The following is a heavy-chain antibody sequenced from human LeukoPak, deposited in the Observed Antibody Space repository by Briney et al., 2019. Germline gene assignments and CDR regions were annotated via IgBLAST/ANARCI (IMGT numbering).Heavy chain of an antibody. Sequence: PSETLSLTCTVSGGSISSYYWSWIRQPPGKGLEWIGYIYYSGSTNYNPSLKSRVTISVDTSKNQFSLKLSSVTAADTAVYYCARSRLAHFDYWGQGTLVTVSS. D-gene: IGHD3-9*01. CDR3: ARSRLAHFDY. J-gene: IGHJ4*02. CDR1: GGSISSYY. V-gene: IGHV4-59*01. CDR2: IYYSGST.